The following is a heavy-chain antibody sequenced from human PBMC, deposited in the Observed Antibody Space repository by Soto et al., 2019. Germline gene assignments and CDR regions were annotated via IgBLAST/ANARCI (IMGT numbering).Heavy chain of an antibody. CDR3: AHRLGPHNSCWGKIDY. Sequence: QMTLKESGPTLVKPTQTLTLTCTFSGFSLSTSGVGVGWIRQPPGEALEWLALIYWDDDKRYSPSLKSRLTITKDTYKNPVVLTMTNMDPVDTATYYCAHRLGPHNSCWGKIDYWGQGTLVTVSS. D-gene: IGHD6-13*01. V-gene: IGHV2-5*02. J-gene: IGHJ4*02. CDR2: IYWDDDK. CDR1: GFSLSTSGVG.